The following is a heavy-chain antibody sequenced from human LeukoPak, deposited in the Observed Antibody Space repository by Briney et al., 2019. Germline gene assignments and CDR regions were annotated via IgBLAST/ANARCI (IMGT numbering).Heavy chain of an antibody. V-gene: IGHV3-30*01. D-gene: IGHD6-6*01. CDR2: ISYDGSNK. Sequence: GRSLRLSCAASGFTFSSYAMHWVRQAPGKGLEWAAVISYDGSNKYYADSVKGRFTISRDNSKNTLYLQMNSLRAEDTAVYYCVLEYSIDYWGQGTLVTVSS. CDR1: GFTFSSYA. CDR3: VLEYSIDY. J-gene: IGHJ4*02.